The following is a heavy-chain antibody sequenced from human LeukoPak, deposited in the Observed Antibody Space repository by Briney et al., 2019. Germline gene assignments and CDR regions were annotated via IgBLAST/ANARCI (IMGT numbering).Heavy chain of an antibody. V-gene: IGHV3-7*01. CDR1: GFTFSSYW. CDR3: TKGRSNHY. Sequence: GGSLRLSCAASGFTFSSYWMSWVRQAPGKGLEWVANINQDGSENYYVDSVKGRFTISRDNAKNSLYLQMNSLRAEDTAVYYCTKGRSNHYWGQGTLVTVST. CDR2: INQDGSEN. J-gene: IGHJ4*02. D-gene: IGHD4-11*01.